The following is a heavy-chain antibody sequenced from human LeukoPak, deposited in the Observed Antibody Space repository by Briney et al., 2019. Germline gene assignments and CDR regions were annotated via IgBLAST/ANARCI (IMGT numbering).Heavy chain of an antibody. Sequence: ASVQVSCKASGYTFTNYGISWVRQAPGQGLEWMGWISAYTGNTNYAQNFQGRVTMTTDTSTSSAFMELRSLRSDDTAVYYCARSGVGYFYYDTGYYPLDYWGQGTLVTVSS. CDR1: GYTFTNYG. J-gene: IGHJ4*02. CDR3: ARSGVGYFYYDTGYYPLDY. D-gene: IGHD3-22*01. CDR2: ISAYTGNT. V-gene: IGHV1-18*01.